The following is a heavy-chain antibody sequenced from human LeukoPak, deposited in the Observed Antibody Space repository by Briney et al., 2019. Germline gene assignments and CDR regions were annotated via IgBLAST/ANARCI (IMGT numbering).Heavy chain of an antibody. CDR1: GGSISSSSYY. Sequence: SETLSLTCTVSGGSISSSSYYWSWIRQPPGKGLEWIGYIYYSGITNYNPSLKSRVTISVDTSKNQLSLKLSSVTAADTAVYYCAGRGRLGYCSSTSCSTRPFDYWGQGTLVTVSS. CDR2: IYYSGIT. D-gene: IGHD2-2*02. CDR3: AGRGRLGYCSSTSCSTRPFDY. V-gene: IGHV4-61*05. J-gene: IGHJ4*02.